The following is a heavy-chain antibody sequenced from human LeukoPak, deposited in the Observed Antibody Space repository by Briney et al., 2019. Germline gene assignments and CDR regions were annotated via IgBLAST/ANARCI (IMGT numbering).Heavy chain of an antibody. J-gene: IGHJ4*02. CDR3: ARGARGFWSGCYDY. CDR2: ISSGSSTI. CDR1: GFTFSSYS. V-gene: IGHV3-48*01. D-gene: IGHD3-3*01. Sequence: GGSLRLSCAASGFTFSSYSMNWVRQAPGKGLEWVSYISSGSSTIYYTDSVKGRFTISRDNAKNSLYLQMNSLRAEDTAVYYCARGARGFWSGCYDYWGQGTLVTVSS.